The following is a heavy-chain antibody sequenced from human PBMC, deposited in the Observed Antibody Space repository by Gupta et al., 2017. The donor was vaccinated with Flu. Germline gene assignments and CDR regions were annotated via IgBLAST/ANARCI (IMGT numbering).Heavy chain of an antibody. V-gene: IGHV3-23*01. Sequence: LESGGSLVWAGGYVRLSSSATGFNSANYAMSWVSQATGKGLEGVSRISDNGGSTYYADSVKGRFTNSRDNTKNTLYLQMNSLRAEDTAIYYCTNLGYCTITNCYVHAFDIWGQGTLVTVSS. CDR1: GFNSANYA. CDR3: TNLGYCTITNCYVHAFDI. J-gene: IGHJ3*02. D-gene: IGHD2-2*01. CDR2: ISDNGGST.